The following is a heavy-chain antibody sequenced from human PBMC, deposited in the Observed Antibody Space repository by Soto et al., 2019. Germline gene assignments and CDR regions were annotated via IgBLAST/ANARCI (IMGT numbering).Heavy chain of an antibody. CDR3: ARDRYRDSSGYYRSYYYYGMDV. V-gene: IGHV1-69*06. D-gene: IGHD3-22*01. J-gene: IGHJ6*02. CDR1: GGTFSSYA. Sequence: QVQLVQSGAEVKKPGSSVKVSCKASGGTFSSYAISWVRQAPGQGLEWMGGIIPIFGTANYAQKFQGRVTITVDKSTSTAYMELSSLRSEDTAVYYCARDRYRDSSGYYRSYYYYGMDVWGQGTTVTVSS. CDR2: IIPIFGTA.